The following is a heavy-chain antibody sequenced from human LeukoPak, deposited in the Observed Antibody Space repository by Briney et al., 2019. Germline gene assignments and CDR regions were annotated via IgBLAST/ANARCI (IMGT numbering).Heavy chain of an antibody. CDR2: ISGSGGST. V-gene: IGHV3-23*01. D-gene: IGHD2-2*02. Sequence: PGGSLRLSCAASGFTFSSYAMSWVRQAPGKGLEWVSAISGSGGSTYYADSVKGRFTISRDNSKNTLYLQMNSLRAEDTAVYYCARGYCSSTSCYKLDYWGQGTLVTVSS. CDR3: ARGYCSSTSCYKLDY. CDR1: GFTFSSYA. J-gene: IGHJ4*02.